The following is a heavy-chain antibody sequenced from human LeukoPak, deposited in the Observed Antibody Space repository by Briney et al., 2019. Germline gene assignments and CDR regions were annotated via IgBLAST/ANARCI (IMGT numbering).Heavy chain of an antibody. J-gene: IGHJ4*02. Sequence: PAETLSLTCGVSGGSITTTNYCCCVHHPPGGGLELTGESSLGGYTDFNASLRGRFTISIDDSKNHLSLPMTSVTAADTAVYYCSRESGPYSPFGHWGQGSLVTVTT. CDR2: SSLGGYT. CDR3: SRESGPYSPFGH. D-gene: IGHD1-26*01. V-gene: IGHV4/OR15-8*02. CDR1: GGSITTTNY.